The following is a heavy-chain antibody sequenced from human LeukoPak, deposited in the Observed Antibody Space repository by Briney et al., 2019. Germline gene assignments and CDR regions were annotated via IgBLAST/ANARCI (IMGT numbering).Heavy chain of an antibody. D-gene: IGHD6-19*01. V-gene: IGHV4-59*01. Sequence: SETLSLTCTVSIGSISSYYGRCLPQPPGGGREGIGYIYCSGSTNSNPSLKSLGTISVDTSKNQFSQKLSSVTAADTVVYYCARSGVAGTADVFDIWGQGKMVTVSS. CDR2: IYCSGST. CDR3: ARSGVAGTADVFDI. CDR1: IGSISSYY. J-gene: IGHJ3*02.